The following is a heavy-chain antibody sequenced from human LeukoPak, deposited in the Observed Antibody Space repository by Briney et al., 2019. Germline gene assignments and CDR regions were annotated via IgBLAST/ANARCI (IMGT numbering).Heavy chain of an antibody. CDR1: GYTFTGYY. Sequence: ASVKVSCKASGYTFTGYYMHWVRQAPGQGLEWMGWINSNSGGTNYAQKFQGRVTMTRDTSISTAYMELSSLRSDDTAVYYCARFRAGSGSYYYPDYWGQGTLVTVSS. CDR3: ARFRAGSGSYYYPDY. V-gene: IGHV1-2*02. CDR2: INSNSGGT. D-gene: IGHD3-10*01. J-gene: IGHJ4*02.